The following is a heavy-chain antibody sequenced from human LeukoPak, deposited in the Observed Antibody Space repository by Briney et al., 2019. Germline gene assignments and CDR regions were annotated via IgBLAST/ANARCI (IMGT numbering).Heavy chain of an antibody. J-gene: IGHJ4*02. V-gene: IGHV4-4*07. D-gene: IGHD1-26*01. CDR2: IYTSGST. CDR1: GGSISSYY. Sequence: PSETLSLTCTVSGGSISSYYWSWIRQPAGRGLEWIGRIYTSGSTNYNPSLKSRVTMSVDTSKNQFSLKLSSVTAADTAVYYSATSGSSSEFDYWGQGTLVTVSS. CDR3: ATSGSSSEFDY.